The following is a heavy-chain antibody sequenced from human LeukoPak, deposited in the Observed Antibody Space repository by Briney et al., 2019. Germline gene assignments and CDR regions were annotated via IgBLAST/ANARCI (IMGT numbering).Heavy chain of an antibody. CDR1: GDSISDKYW. V-gene: IGHV4-4*02. D-gene: IGHD2-8*01. CDR2: VYRSGGT. J-gene: IGHJ3*01. Sequence: SETLSLTCAVSGDSISDKYWWRWVRQFPDTGLEWIGEVYRSGGTSYNPSLKSRVTVSIDYSKNQFSLNLRSVTAADTAVYYCGRHANGDSSAAFDLWGQGTMVFVSS. CDR3: GRHANGDSSAAFDL.